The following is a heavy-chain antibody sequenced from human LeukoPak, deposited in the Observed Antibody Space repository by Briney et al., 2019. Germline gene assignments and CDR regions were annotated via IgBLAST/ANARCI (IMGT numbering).Heavy chain of an antibody. CDR1: GFTVSSNY. J-gene: IGHJ4*02. D-gene: IGHD2-15*01. CDR3: ALGRYCSGGSCLSD. CDR2: ISSSGSTI. Sequence: GGSLRLSCAASGFTVSSNYMSWVRQAPGKGLEWVSYISSSGSTIYYADSVKGRFTISRDNAKDSLYLQMNSLRAEDTAVYYCALGRYCSGGSCLSDWGQGTLVTVSS. V-gene: IGHV3-11*04.